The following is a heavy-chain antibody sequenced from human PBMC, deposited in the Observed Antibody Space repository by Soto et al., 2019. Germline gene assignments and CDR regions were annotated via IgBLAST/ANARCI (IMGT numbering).Heavy chain of an antibody. Sequence: SATLSLTCTVSGGSMRNYFWTWIRQPPGKGLEWIGIMFHSGSTYYNPSLQSRVTISVDTSKNQVSLKLTSVTVADTAVYFCANQRSREGYNFIEYWGQGIQVTVSS. D-gene: IGHD5-12*01. CDR1: GGSMRNYF. J-gene: IGHJ4*02. V-gene: IGHV4-59*04. CDR2: MFHSGST. CDR3: ANQRSREGYNFIEY.